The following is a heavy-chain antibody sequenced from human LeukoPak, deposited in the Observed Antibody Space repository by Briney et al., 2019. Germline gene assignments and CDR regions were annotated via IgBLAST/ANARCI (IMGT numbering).Heavy chain of an antibody. CDR2: INPNSGAT. D-gene: IGHD3-3*01. CDR3: ARDAATTIFGVVITGEDAFDI. Sequence: ASVKVSCKASGYIFNGYYMHWVRQAPGQGLEWMGWINPNSGATNYAQKFQGRVTMTRDTSISTAYMELSRLRSDDTAVYYCARDAATTIFGVVITGEDAFDIWGQGTMATVSS. J-gene: IGHJ3*02. V-gene: IGHV1-2*02. CDR1: GYIFNGYY.